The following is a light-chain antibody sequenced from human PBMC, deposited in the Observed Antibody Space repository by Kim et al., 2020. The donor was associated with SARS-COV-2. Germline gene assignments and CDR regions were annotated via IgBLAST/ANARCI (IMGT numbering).Light chain of an antibody. J-gene: IGLJ1*01. V-gene: IGLV3-19*01. CDR2: GKN. CDR3: NSRDSSGNHLGV. CDR1: SLRSYY. Sequence: LGQTVKITCQGDSLRSYYASWYQQKPGQAPVLVIYGKNNRPSGIPDRFSGSSSGNTASLTITGAQAEDEADYYCNSRDSSGNHLGVFGTGTKVTVL.